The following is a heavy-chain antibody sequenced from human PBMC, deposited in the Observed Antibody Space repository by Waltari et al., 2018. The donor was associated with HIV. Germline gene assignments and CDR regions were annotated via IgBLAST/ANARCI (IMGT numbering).Heavy chain of an antibody. J-gene: IGHJ4*02. D-gene: IGHD3-22*01. CDR2: IHHSGSY. V-gene: IGHV4-38-2*01. CDR3: ARNTYYERSGYDY. Sequence: QVQLQESGPGLVRPSETLSLTCAVSGYSLNRGYYWGGIRQPPVKGRERIGTIHHSGSYYHIPSLQSRVTISVDTSNNRFSLKRSSVTAADTAVYYCARNTYYERSGYDYWGQGNLVTVSS. CDR1: GYSLNRGYY.